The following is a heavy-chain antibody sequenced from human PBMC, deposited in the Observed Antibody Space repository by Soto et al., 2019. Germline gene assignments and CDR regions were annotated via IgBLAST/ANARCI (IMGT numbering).Heavy chain of an antibody. D-gene: IGHD6-19*01. V-gene: IGHV1-69*06. CDR1: GGTFSSYA. J-gene: IGHJ4*02. CDR3: ARAGPSVAGIFGGYFDY. CDR2: LIPIFGTA. Sequence: SVKVSCKASGGTFSSYAISGVPPAPGQGLEWMGGLIPIFGTANYAQKLQGRVTITADKSTSTAYMELSSLRSEDTAVYYCARAGPSVAGIFGGYFDYWGQGTLVTVSS.